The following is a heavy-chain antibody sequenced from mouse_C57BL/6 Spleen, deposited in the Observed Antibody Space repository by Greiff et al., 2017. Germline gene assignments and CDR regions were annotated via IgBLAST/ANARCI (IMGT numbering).Heavy chain of an antibody. CDR2: IWSGGST. Sequence: VQLKASGPGLVQPSQSLSITCTVSGFSLTSYGVHWVRQSPGKGLEWLGVIWSGGSTDYNAAFISRLSISKDNSKSQVFYKMNSLQADDTAIYYCARIGPGYFDYWGQGTTLTVAS. V-gene: IGHV2-2*01. J-gene: IGHJ2*01. CDR1: GFSLTSYG. CDR3: ARIGPGYFDY. D-gene: IGHD2-14*01.